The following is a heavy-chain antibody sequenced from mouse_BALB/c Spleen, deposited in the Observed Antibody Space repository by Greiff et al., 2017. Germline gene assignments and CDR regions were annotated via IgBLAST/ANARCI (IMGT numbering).Heavy chain of an antibody. Sequence: EVQLVESGGGLVKPGGSLKLSCAASGFTFSDYYMYWVRQTPEKRLEWVATISDGGSYTYYPDSVKGRFTISRDNAKNNLYLQMSSLKSEDTAMYYCARDHGSRYAMDYWGQGTSVTVSS. D-gene: IGHD1-1*01. CDR1: GFTFSDYY. CDR2: ISDGGSYT. CDR3: ARDHGSRYAMDY. J-gene: IGHJ4*01. V-gene: IGHV5-4*02.